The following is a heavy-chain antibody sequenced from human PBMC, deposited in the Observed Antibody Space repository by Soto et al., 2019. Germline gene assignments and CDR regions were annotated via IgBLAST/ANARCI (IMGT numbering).Heavy chain of an antibody. V-gene: IGHV4-39*01. CDR1: GESISGSSYY. D-gene: IGHD2-21*02. Sequence: SETLSLTCIVSGESISGSSYYWGWIRQPPGKGLEWIGSIYYSGRTHYNPSFKSRVTISIDTSKNQFPLKPSSVTATDTAVYYCARQRTPVVTQLYYDHWGQGALVTDSS. CDR2: IYYSGRT. J-gene: IGHJ4*02. CDR3: ARQRTPVVTQLYYDH.